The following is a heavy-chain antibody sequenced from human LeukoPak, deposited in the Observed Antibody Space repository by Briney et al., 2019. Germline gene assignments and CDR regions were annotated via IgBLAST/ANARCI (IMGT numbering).Heavy chain of an antibody. D-gene: IGHD3-22*01. Sequence: GGSLRLSCAASGFTVSDAWMNWVRQAPGKGLEWVSSISSSGRYIYYADSVKGRFTISRDNAKNSLYLQMNSLRAEDTAVYYCARDLFYDSSGFYASDYWGQGTLVTVSS. CDR1: GFTVSDAW. CDR2: ISSSGRYI. CDR3: ARDLFYDSSGFYASDY. J-gene: IGHJ4*02. V-gene: IGHV3-21*01.